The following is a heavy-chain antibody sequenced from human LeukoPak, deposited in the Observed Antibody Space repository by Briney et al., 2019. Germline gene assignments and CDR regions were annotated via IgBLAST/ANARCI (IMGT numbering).Heavy chain of an antibody. CDR3: ASSYCSSTSCFYVDTAMVTWAFDI. CDR2: IYPGDSDT. Sequence: GESLKISCKGSGYSFTGYWIGWVRQMPGKGLEWMGIIYPGDSDTRYSPSFQGQVTISADKSISTAYLQWSSLKASDTAMYYCASSYCSSTSCFYVDTAMVTWAFDIWGQGTMVTVSS. V-gene: IGHV5-51*01. CDR1: GYSFTGYW. J-gene: IGHJ3*02. D-gene: IGHD2-2*01.